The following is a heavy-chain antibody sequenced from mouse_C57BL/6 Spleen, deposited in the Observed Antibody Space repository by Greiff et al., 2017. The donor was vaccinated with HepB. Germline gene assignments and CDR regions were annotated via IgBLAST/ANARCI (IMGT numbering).Heavy chain of an antibody. J-gene: IGHJ4*01. CDR1: GYTFTSYW. V-gene: IGHV1-50*01. Sequence: QVQLQQPGAELVMPGASVKLSCKASGYTFTSYWMQWVKQRPGQGLEWIGEIDPSDSYTNYNQKFKGKATLTVDTSSSTAYMQLSSLTSEDSAVYYCAIFSLLGDYAMDYWGQGTSVTVSS. D-gene: IGHD2-10*01. CDR2: IDPSDSYT. CDR3: AIFSLLGDYAMDY.